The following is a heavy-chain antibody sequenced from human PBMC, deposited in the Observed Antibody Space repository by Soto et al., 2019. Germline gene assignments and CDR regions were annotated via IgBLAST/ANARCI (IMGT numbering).Heavy chain of an antibody. CDR3: AHSSMTTVTDYWYFDL. CDR2: IYWDDDK. CDR1: GFSLSTSGVG. Sequence: QITLKESGPPLVKPTQTLTLTCTFSGFSLSTSGVGVGWIRQPPGKALEWLALIYWDDDKRYSPSLKSRLTITKDTSKNQVVLTMTNMDPVDTATYYCAHSSMTTVTDYWYFDLWGRGTLVTVSS. D-gene: IGHD4-17*01. J-gene: IGHJ2*01. V-gene: IGHV2-5*02.